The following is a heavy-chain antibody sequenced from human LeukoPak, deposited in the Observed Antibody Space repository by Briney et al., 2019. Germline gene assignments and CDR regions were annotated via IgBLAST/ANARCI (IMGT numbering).Heavy chain of an antibody. J-gene: IGHJ4*02. CDR1: GGSISSGGYY. V-gene: IGHV4-31*03. Sequence: PSQTLSLTCTVSGGSISSGGYYWRWIRQHPGKGLEWIGYIYYSGSTYYNPSLKSRVTISVDTSKNQFSLKLSSVTAADTAVYYCARDSVGATLYYFDYWGQGTLVTVSS. CDR2: IYYSGST. D-gene: IGHD1-26*01. CDR3: ARDSVGATLYYFDY.